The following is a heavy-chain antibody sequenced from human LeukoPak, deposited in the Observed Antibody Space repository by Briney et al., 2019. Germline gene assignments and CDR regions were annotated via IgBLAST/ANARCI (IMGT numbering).Heavy chain of an antibody. J-gene: IGHJ6*02. V-gene: IGHV3-66*01. CDR1: GFTFSSYS. CDR2: IYSGGST. D-gene: IGHD4-17*01. Sequence: GGSLRLSCAASGFTFSSYSMNWVRQAPGKGLEWVSVIYSGGSTYYADSVKGRFTISRDNSKNTLYLQMNSLRAEDTAVYYCARGPVTTYGMDVWGQGTTVTVSS. CDR3: ARGPVTTYGMDV.